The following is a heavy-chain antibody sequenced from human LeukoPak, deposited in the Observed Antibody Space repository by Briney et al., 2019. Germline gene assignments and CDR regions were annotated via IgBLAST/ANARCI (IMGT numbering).Heavy chain of an antibody. CDR1: GFTFSSYG. D-gene: IGHD5-12*01. Sequence: GGSLRLSCAASGFTFSSYGMHWVRPAPGKWLEWVAAISYDGSNKYYADSVKGRFTISRDNSKDTLYPQMNSLRAEDTAVYYCAKAPRDIVATVFFDYWGQGTLVTVSS. CDR3: AKAPRDIVATVFFDY. J-gene: IGHJ4*02. CDR2: ISYDGSNK. V-gene: IGHV3-30*18.